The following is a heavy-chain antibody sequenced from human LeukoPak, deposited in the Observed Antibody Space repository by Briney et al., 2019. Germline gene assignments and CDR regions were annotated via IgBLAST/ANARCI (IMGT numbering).Heavy chain of an antibody. CDR2: ITPIFGTA. CDR1: GGTFSSYA. D-gene: IGHD3-10*01. J-gene: IGHJ4*02. CDR3: ARVHVLLWFGEVYYFDY. V-gene: IGHV1-69*13. Sequence: SVKVSCKASGGTFSSYAISWVRQAPGQGLEWMGGITPIFGTANYAQKFQGRVTITADESTSTAYMELSSLRSDDTAVYYCARVHVLLWFGEVYYFDYWGQGTLVTVSS.